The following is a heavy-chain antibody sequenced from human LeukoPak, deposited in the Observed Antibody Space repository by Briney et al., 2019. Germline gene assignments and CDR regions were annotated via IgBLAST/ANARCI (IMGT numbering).Heavy chain of an antibody. CDR3: ARGGEKQQLVRTRNWFDP. D-gene: IGHD6-13*01. CDR1: GGSFSGYY. Sequence: SETLSLTCAVYGGSFSGYYWSWIRQPPGKGLEWIGEINHSGSTNYNPSLKSRVTISVDTSKNQFSLKLSSVTAADTAVYYCARGGEKQQLVRTRNWFDPWGQGTLVTVSS. J-gene: IGHJ5*02. V-gene: IGHV4-34*01. CDR2: INHSGST.